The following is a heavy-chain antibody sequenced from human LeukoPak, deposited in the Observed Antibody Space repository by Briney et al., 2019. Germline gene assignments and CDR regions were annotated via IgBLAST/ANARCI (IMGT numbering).Heavy chain of an antibody. V-gene: IGHV4-4*07. D-gene: IGHD6-13*01. Sequence: PGGSLRLSCKVSGFTFRDFAMTWVRQAPGKGLEWIGRISTSGITNYSPSLKSRVTISLDKSKNQFSLILASVTAADTALYYCAREASIAAAGWISDYWGQGTLVTVSS. CDR1: GFTFRDFA. J-gene: IGHJ4*02. CDR2: ISTSGIT. CDR3: AREASIAAAGWISDY.